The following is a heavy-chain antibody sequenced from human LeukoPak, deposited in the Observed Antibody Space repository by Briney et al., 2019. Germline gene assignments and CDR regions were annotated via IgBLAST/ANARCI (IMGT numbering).Heavy chain of an antibody. Sequence: PSETLSLTCTVSGGSISSYYWSWIRQPPGKGLEWIGYIYYSGSTNYNPSLKSRVTISVDTSKNQFSLKLSSVTAADTAVYYCARRRLEGPLYYYYMDVWGKGTTVTVSS. CDR3: ARRRLEGPLYYYYMDV. CDR1: GGSISSYY. D-gene: IGHD1-1*01. J-gene: IGHJ6*03. V-gene: IGHV4-59*01. CDR2: IYYSGST.